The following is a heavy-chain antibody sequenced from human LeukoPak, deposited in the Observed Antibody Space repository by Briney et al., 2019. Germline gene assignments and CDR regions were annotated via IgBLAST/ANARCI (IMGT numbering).Heavy chain of an antibody. J-gene: IGHJ3*02. CDR2: IYSGGST. CDR1: GFTVSSNY. D-gene: IGHD1-1*01. Sequence: GGSLRLSCAASGFTVSSNYMSWVRQAPGKGLEWVSVIYSGGSTYYADSVKGRFTISRDNSKNTLYLQMNSLRAEDTAVYYCARENFMATSGTTFDIWGQGTMVSVSS. CDR3: ARENFMATSGTTFDI. V-gene: IGHV3-53*01.